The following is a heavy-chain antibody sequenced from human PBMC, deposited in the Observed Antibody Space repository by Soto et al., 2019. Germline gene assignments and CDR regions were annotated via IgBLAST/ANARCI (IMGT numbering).Heavy chain of an antibody. CDR3: RTDSQWLTRGYYYYYGMDV. CDR1: GYTFTSYG. Sequence: QVQLVQSGAEVKKPGASVKVSCKASGYTFTSYGISWVRQAPGQGLEWMGWISAYNGNTNYAQKLQGRVTMTTDTSTSTAYMELRSLRSDDTAVYYCRTDSQWLTRGYYYYYGMDVWGQGTTVTVSS. J-gene: IGHJ6*02. D-gene: IGHD6-19*01. CDR2: ISAYNGNT. V-gene: IGHV1-18*01.